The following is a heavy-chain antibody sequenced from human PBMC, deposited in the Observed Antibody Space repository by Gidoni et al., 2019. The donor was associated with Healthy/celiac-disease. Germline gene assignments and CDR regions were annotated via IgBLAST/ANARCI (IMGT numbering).Heavy chain of an antibody. V-gene: IGHV4-30-4*01. J-gene: IGHJ4*02. Sequence: QVQLQESGPGRVKPSQTLSFPCTVSGCSMSSGDYSWSWIRQPPGKCLEWMGYNYYSGSTYYNPSLKSRVTISVDTSKTQFSLKLSSVTAADAAVYYCAREKFGELTCFDYWGQGTLVTVSS. D-gene: IGHD3-10*01. CDR1: GCSMSSGDYS. CDR3: AREKFGELTCFDY. CDR2: NYYSGST.